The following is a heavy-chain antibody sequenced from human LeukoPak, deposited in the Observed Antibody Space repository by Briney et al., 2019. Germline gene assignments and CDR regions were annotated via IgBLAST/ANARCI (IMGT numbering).Heavy chain of an antibody. CDR1: GGSFSGYY. D-gene: IGHD5-12*01. Sequence: SETLSLTCAVYGGSFSGYYWSWIRQPPGKGLEWIGEINHSGSTNYNPSLKSRVTISVDTSKDQFSLKLSSVTAADTAVYYCARVSYSGYDQIYYYYGMDVWGQGTTVTVSS. CDR2: INHSGST. J-gene: IGHJ6*02. CDR3: ARVSYSGYDQIYYYYGMDV. V-gene: IGHV4-34*01.